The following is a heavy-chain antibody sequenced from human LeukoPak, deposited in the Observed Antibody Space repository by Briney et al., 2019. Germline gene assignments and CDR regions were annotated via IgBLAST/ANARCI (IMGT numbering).Heavy chain of an antibody. Sequence: GESLKISCKGSGYSFTSYWIGWVSQMPGKGLEWMGIIYPGDSDTRYSPSFQGQVTISADKSISTAYLQRSSLKASDTAMYYCARRLITMVRGVIYNYGMDVWGQGTTVTVSS. CDR3: ARRLITMVRGVIYNYGMDV. V-gene: IGHV5-51*01. CDR1: GYSFTSYW. D-gene: IGHD3-10*01. J-gene: IGHJ6*02. CDR2: IYPGDSDT.